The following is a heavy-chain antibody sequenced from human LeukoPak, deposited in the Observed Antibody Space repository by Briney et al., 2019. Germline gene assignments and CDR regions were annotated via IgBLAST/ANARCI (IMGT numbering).Heavy chain of an antibody. D-gene: IGHD6-13*01. V-gene: IGHV3-23*01. CDR3: AKYPRSIAAAGTNWFDP. Sequence: GGSLRLSCAASGFTFSSYAMSWVRQAPGKGLEWVSAISGSGGSTYYADSVKGRFTISRDNSKNTLYLQMNSLRAEDTAVYYCAKYPRSIAAAGTNWFDPWGQGTLVTVSP. CDR2: ISGSGGST. CDR1: GFTFSSYA. J-gene: IGHJ5*02.